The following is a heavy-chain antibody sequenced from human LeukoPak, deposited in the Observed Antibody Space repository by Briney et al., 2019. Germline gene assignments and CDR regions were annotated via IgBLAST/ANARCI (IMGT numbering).Heavy chain of an antibody. D-gene: IGHD6-19*01. V-gene: IGHV3-21*01. CDR3: ARESSREAVAGTNYYYYYYMDV. J-gene: IGHJ6*03. Sequence: GGSLRLSCAASGFTFSSYSMNWVRQAPGKGLGWVSSISSSSSYIYYADSVKGRFTISRDNAKNSLYLQMNSLRAEDTAVYYCARESSREAVAGTNYYYYYYMDVWGKGTTVTVSS. CDR1: GFTFSSYS. CDR2: ISSSSSYI.